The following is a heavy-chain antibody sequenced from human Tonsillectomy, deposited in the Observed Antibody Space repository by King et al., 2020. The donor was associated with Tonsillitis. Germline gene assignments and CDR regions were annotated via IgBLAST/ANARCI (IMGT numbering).Heavy chain of an antibody. CDR1: GFTFSTYA. CDR3: AKCPYDFWSGGLYYAMDV. D-gene: IGHD3-3*01. Sequence: VQLVESGGGLVQPGGSLRLSCAASGFTFSTYAMTWVRQAPGKGLEWVSVMSGAGARTYHADSVKGRFTISRYNSKTTLYLQMNSLRAEDTAVYYCAKCPYDFWSGGLYYAMDVWGQGTTVTVSS. J-gene: IGHJ6*02. V-gene: IGHV3-23*04. CDR2: MSGAGART.